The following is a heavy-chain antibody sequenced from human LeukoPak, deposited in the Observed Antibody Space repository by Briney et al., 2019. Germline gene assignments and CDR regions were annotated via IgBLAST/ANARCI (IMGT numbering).Heavy chain of an antibody. Sequence: SETLSLTCAVYGGSFSGYYWSWIRQPPGKGLEWIGEINHSGSTNYNPSLKSRVTISVDTSKSHFSLKLSSVTAADTAVYYCARLPTGYYYDRSGYPLYYFDYWGQGTLVTVSS. J-gene: IGHJ4*02. CDR3: ARLPTGYYYDRSGYPLYYFDY. CDR1: GGSFSGYY. V-gene: IGHV4-34*01. CDR2: INHSGST. D-gene: IGHD3-22*01.